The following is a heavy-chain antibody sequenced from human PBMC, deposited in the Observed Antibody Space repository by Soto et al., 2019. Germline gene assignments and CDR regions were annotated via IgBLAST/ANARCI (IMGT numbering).Heavy chain of an antibody. J-gene: IGHJ4*02. CDR2: ISGSGDST. V-gene: IGHV3-23*01. CDR1: GFTFSSYA. CDR3: ARRGSGSYYDY. Sequence: EVQLLETGGGLVQPGGSLRLSCAAPGFTFSSYAMRWGRQAPVKGLEWVSAISGSGDSTYYADSVKGRFTISRDNSKNTLYLQMNSLRAEDTAVYYCARRGSGSYYDYWGQGTLVTVSS. D-gene: IGHD1-26*01.